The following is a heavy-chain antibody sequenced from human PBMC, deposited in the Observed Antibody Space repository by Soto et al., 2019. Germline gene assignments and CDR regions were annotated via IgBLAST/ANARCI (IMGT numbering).Heavy chain of an antibody. Sequence: PGGSLRLSCAASGFTFSTYSMNWVRQAPGKGLEWVSSISSSSSSDYIYYADSVKGRFSISRDNAKNSLYLQMNSLRAEDTAVYYCTRHGSSMKYYTMDVGGQGTKVTVSS. V-gene: IGHV3-21*01. D-gene: IGHD2-2*01. CDR1: GFTFSTYS. CDR2: ISSSSSSDYI. J-gene: IGHJ6*02. CDR3: TRHGSSMKYYTMDV.